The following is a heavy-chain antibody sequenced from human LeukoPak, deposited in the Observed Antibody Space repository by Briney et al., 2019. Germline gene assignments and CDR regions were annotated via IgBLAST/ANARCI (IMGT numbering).Heavy chain of an antibody. D-gene: IGHD5-18*01. CDR3: AQAGRRGYGFFDY. Sequence: GGSLRLSCAASGFTFSSYGMHWVRQAPGKGLEWVAFIRYDGSNKYYADSVKGRFTISRDNSKNTLYLQMNSLRAEDTAVYYCAQAGRRGYGFFDYWGQGTLVTFSS. V-gene: IGHV3-30*02. J-gene: IGHJ4*02. CDR1: GFTFSSYG. CDR2: IRYDGSNK.